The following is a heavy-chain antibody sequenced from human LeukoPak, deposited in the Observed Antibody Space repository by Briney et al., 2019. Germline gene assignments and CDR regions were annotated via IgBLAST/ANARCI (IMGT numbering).Heavy chain of an antibody. CDR3: AKDGDIVVVVAARFDY. CDR2: ISGSGDTT. J-gene: IGHJ4*02. Sequence: PGGSLRLSCAASGFSFSSYAMSWVRQAPGMRLEWVSTISGSGDTTYYADSVEGRFTISRDNSKNTLYLQMNSLRAEDTAVYYCAKDGDIVVVVAARFDYWGQGTLVTVSS. V-gene: IGHV3-23*01. CDR1: GFSFSSYA. D-gene: IGHD2-15*01.